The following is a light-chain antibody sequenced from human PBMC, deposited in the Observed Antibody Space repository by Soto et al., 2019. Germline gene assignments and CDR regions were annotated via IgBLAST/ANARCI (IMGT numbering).Light chain of an antibody. V-gene: IGKV3-20*01. Sequence: EIVLTQSPGTLSLSPGERATLSCRASQSISNNYLARYQQTPGQAPRLLIYDASNRAAGIPDRFSGSGSGTDFTLTISRLEPEDFGVYHCQQYGGSPRTFGQGTKVEIK. J-gene: IGKJ1*01. CDR2: DAS. CDR3: QQYGGSPRT. CDR1: QSISNNY.